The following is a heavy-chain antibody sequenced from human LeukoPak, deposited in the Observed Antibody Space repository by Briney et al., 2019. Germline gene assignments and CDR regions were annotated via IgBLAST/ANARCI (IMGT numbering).Heavy chain of an antibody. CDR1: GGSISSYY. J-gene: IGHJ6*02. CDR2: IYTSGST. CDR3: ARARGAARPDYYYYYYGMDV. Sequence: TPSETLSLTCTVSGGSISSYYWSWIRQPAGKGLEWIGRIYTSGSTNYNPSLKSRVTMSVDTSKNQFSLKLSSVTAADTAVYYCARARGAARPDYYYYYYGMDVWGQGTTVTVSS. D-gene: IGHD6-6*01. V-gene: IGHV4-4*07.